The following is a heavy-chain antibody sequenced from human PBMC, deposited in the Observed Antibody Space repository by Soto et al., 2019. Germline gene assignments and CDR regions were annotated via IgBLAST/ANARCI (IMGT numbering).Heavy chain of an antibody. CDR2: IWYDGSNK. Sequence: GGSLRLSCAASGFTFSSYGMHWVRQAPGKGLEWVAVIWYDGSNKYYADSVKGRFTISRDNSKNTLYLQMNSLRAEDTAVYYCARGGSRALETLDYWGQGTLVTVSS. V-gene: IGHV3-33*01. J-gene: IGHJ4*02. CDR3: ARGGSRALETLDY. CDR1: GFTFSSYG.